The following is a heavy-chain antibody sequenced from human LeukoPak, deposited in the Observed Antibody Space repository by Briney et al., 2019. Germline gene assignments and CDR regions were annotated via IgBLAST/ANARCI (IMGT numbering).Heavy chain of an antibody. J-gene: IGHJ6*03. Sequence: GGSLRLSCAASGFTFSSYSMNWVRQAPGKGLEWVSYISSSGSTIYYADSVKGRFTISRDNSKNTLYLQMNSLRAEDTAVYYCAKSDRASYYYYYMDVWGKGTTVTISS. CDR2: ISSSGSTI. CDR1: GFTFSSYS. V-gene: IGHV3-48*01. D-gene: IGHD3-22*01. CDR3: AKSDRASYYYYYMDV.